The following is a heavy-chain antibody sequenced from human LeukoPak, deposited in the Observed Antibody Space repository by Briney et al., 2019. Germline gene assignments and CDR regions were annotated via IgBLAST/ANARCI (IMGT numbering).Heavy chain of an antibody. J-gene: IGHJ4*02. Sequence: SETLSLTCTVSGGSVSSYYWSWIRQPPGKGLEWIGNIYSSGSTNYNPSLKSRVTISIDTSKKQFSLNLSSVTAADTAVYYCARRSSNIWNYFEYWGQGTLVTVSS. CDR2: IYSSGST. CDR1: GGSVSSYY. D-gene: IGHD6-13*01. CDR3: ARRSSNIWNYFEY. V-gene: IGHV4-59*08.